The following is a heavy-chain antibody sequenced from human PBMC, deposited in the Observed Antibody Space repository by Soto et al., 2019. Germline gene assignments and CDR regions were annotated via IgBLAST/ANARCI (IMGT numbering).Heavy chain of an antibody. CDR3: ARDRTIKNSMDV. Sequence: PGGSLRLSCAASGFTFSSYGMHWVRQAPGKGLEWVAVIWYDGSNKYYADSVKGRFTISRDNSKNTLYLQMNSLRAEDTAVYYWARDRTIKNSMDVWAKGPRSQSPQ. CDR1: GFTFSSYG. CDR2: IWYDGSNK. D-gene: IGHD5-12*01. V-gene: IGHV3-33*01. J-gene: IGHJ6*04.